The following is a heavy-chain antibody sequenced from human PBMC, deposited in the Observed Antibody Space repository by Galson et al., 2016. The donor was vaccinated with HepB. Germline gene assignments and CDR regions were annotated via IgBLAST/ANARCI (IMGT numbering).Heavy chain of an antibody. J-gene: IGHJ6*03. Sequence: SETLSLTCSVSGASISGTEYYWGWIRQPPGRGLEWIGSIYSSESTYYNPSLKSRVTISVDTSKNQFSLRLNSVTAADTGVYYCATGIVVAGKYYYYYMDVWGKGTTVTVSS. D-gene: IGHD6-19*01. CDR1: GASISGTEYY. V-gene: IGHV4-39*01. CDR3: ATGIVVAGKYYYYYMDV. CDR2: IYSSEST.